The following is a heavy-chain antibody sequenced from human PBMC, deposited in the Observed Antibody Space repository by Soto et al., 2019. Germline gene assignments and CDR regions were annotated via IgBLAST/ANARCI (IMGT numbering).Heavy chain of an antibody. CDR2: IYWDDDK. J-gene: IGHJ2*01. CDR1: GFSLSTSGVG. V-gene: IGHV2-5*02. Sequence: QITLKESGPTLVKPTQTLTLTCTFSGFSLSTSGVGVGWIRQPPGKALEWLALIYWDDDKRYSPSLKSRPTIPKDTSKNPVLLTMTNMDAVDTATHYCAHTDEGQPVGPGYFALWGRGTLVTVSS. CDR3: AHTDEGQPVGPGYFAL.